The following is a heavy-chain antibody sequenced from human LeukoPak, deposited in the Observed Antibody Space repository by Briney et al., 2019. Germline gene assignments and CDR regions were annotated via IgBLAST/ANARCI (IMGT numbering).Heavy chain of an antibody. Sequence: PSETLSLTCTLSDGSLCRYYGSWIPEPPGRGLEGIGYIYYSGSTNYTPSLKSRVTISVDTSKNQFSLKLSSVTAADTAVYYCARDSVGRLRDLYYFDYWGQGTLVTVSS. CDR3: ARDSVGRLRDLYYFDY. J-gene: IGHJ4*02. CDR1: DGSLCRYY. CDR2: IYYSGST. V-gene: IGHV4-59*01. D-gene: IGHD3-9*01.